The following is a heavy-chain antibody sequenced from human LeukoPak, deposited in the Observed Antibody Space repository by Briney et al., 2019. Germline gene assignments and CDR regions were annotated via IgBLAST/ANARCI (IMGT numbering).Heavy chain of an antibody. J-gene: IGHJ4*02. CDR1: GITFSNYW. Sequence: GGSLRPSCAASGITFSNYWMSWVRQAPGKGLEWVANIKQDGSEKYYVGSVKGRFTISRDNAKNSLYLQMNGLRAEDTAVYYCARDHGRYCSGGSCYFGGFFEYWGQGTLGTVSS. CDR2: IKQDGSEK. D-gene: IGHD2-15*01. V-gene: IGHV3-7*03. CDR3: ARDHGRYCSGGSCYFGGFFEY.